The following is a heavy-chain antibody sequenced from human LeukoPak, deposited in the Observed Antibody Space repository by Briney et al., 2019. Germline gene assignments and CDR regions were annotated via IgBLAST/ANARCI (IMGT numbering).Heavy chain of an antibody. J-gene: IGHJ3*02. CDR1: GFTFSSYA. CDR3: AREVARYENAFDI. CDR2: ISCDGSSK. V-gene: IGHV3-30*04. D-gene: IGHD1-14*01. Sequence: GGSLRLSCAASGFTFSSYAMHWVRQAPGKGLEWVAVISCDGSSKYYADSVKGRFTISRDNSKNTLYLQRNRLRAEDTAVYYGAREVARYENAFDIWGQGTMVTVSS.